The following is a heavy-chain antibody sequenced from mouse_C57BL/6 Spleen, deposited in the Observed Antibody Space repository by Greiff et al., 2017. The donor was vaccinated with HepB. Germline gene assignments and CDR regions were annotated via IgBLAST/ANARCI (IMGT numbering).Heavy chain of an antibody. CDR1: GYTFTSYW. D-gene: IGHD1-1*01. Sequence: QVQLQQSGAELVKPGASVKMSCKASGYTFTSYWITWVKQRPGQGLEWIGDIYPGSGSTNYNEKFKSKATLTVDTSSSTAYMQLSSLTSEDSAVYYCARHGSSVYYFDYWGQGTTLTVSS. CDR2: IYPGSGST. V-gene: IGHV1-55*01. CDR3: ARHGSSVYYFDY. J-gene: IGHJ2*01.